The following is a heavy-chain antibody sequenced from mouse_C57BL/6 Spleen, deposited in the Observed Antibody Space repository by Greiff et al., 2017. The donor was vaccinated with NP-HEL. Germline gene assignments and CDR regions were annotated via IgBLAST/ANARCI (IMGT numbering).Heavy chain of an antibody. J-gene: IGHJ2*01. V-gene: IGHV1-50*01. D-gene: IGHD4-1*01. CDR1: GYTFTSYW. CDR2: IDPSDSYT. CDR3: ARRSLTVLYYFDY. Sequence: QVQLQQPGAELVKPGASVKLSCKASGYTFTSYWMQWVKQRPGQGLEWIGEIDPSDSYTNYNQKFKGKATLTVDTSSSTAYMQLSSLTSEDSAVYYCARRSLTVLYYFDYWGQGTTLTVSS.